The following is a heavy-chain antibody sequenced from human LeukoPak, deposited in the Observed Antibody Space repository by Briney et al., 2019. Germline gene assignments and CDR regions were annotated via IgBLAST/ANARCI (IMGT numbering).Heavy chain of an antibody. D-gene: IGHD5-24*01. V-gene: IGHV1-2*02. CDR1: GYTFTGYD. CDR2: INPNSGGT. Sequence: ASVKVSCKASGYTFTGYDMHWVRQAPAQGLEWMGWINPNSGGTNYAQKFQGRVTMTRDTSISTVYMEVSRLRSDDTAVYYCARRNRDLVRGDFDYWGQGTLVTVSS. J-gene: IGHJ4*02. CDR3: ARRNRDLVRGDFDY.